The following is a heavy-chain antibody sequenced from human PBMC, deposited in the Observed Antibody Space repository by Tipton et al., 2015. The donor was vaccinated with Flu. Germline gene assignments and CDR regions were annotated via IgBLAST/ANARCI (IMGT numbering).Heavy chain of an antibody. D-gene: IGHD2-2*01. V-gene: IGHV4-38-2*01. CDR3: ASAPALGMPDYFDY. Sequence: TLSLTCAVSGYSISRDYYWNWIRQPPGKGLGWIGYIYNNGYTKYNPSLESRSSISVDTPKKQFSRQLTSVTAADTAVYNCASAPALGMPDYFDYWGQGILVSASS. CDR2: IYNNGYT. CDR1: GYSISRDYY. J-gene: IGHJ4*02.